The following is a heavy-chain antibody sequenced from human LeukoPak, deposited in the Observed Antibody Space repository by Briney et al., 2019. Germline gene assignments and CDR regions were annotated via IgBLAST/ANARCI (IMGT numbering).Heavy chain of an antibody. D-gene: IGHD5-12*01. V-gene: IGHV4-31*03. J-gene: IGHJ4*02. Sequence: PSETLSLTCTVSGGSISSGGYYWSWIRQHPGKGLEWIGYIYYSGSTYYNPSLKSRVTISVDTSKNQFSLKLSSVTAADTAVYYCARSGTDGYNSFDYWGQGTLVTVSS. CDR1: GGSISSGGYY. CDR2: IYYSGST. CDR3: ARSGTDGYNSFDY.